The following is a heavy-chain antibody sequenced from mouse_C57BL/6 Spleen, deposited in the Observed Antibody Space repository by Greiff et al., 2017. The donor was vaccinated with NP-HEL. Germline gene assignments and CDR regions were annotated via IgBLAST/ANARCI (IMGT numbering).Heavy chain of an antibody. J-gene: IGHJ4*01. CDR1: GYTFTSYW. CDR3: ARSNWVYYAMDY. Sequence: QVQLQQPGAELVRPGSSVKLSCKASGYTFTSYWMDWVKQRPGQGLEWIGNIYPSDSETHYNQKFKDKATLTVDKSSSTAYMQLSSLTSEDSAVYYCARSNWVYYAMDYWGQGTSVTVSS. V-gene: IGHV1-61*01. CDR2: IYPSDSET.